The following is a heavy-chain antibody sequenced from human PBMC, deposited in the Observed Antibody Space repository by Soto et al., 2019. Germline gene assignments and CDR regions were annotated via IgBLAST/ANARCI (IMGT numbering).Heavy chain of an antibody. CDR3: ARMYYDFWSRYDPVPDVGVDV. CDR2: INHSGST. CDR1: GGSFSGYY. V-gene: IGHV4-34*01. D-gene: IGHD3-3*01. Sequence: SETLSLTCAVYGGSFSGYYWSWIRQPPGKGLEWIGEINHSGSTNYNPSLKSRVTISVDTSKNQFSLKLSAVTAAGTAVYYCARMYYDFWSRYDPVPDVGVDVWGQGTTVTVSS. J-gene: IGHJ6*02.